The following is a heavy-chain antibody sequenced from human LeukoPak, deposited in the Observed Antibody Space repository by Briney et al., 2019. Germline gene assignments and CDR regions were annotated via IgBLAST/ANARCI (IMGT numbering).Heavy chain of an antibody. CDR1: GYTFTGYY. CDR3: ARIGVASPSHFDY. V-gene: IGHV1-2*02. Sequence: ASVKVSCKASGYTFTGYYMHWVRQAPGQGLEWMGWINPNSGGTNYAQKFQGRVTMTRDTSISTAYMELSRLRSDDTAVYYCARIGVASPSHFDYWGQGTLVTVSS. CDR2: INPNSGGT. J-gene: IGHJ4*02. D-gene: IGHD3-3*01.